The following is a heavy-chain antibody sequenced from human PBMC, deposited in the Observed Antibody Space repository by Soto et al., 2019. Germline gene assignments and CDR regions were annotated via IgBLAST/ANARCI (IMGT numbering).Heavy chain of an antibody. V-gene: IGHV5-10-1*01. J-gene: IGHJ6*02. CDR2: IDASDSYT. Sequence: GESLKISCKGSGYSFTSYWISWVRQMPGKGLEWMGRIDASDSYTNYSPSFQGHVTISTDKSISTAFLQWSSLKASDTAVYYCASEVLTGYPYYYYGMDVWGQGTTVTVSS. D-gene: IGHD3-9*01. CDR3: ASEVLTGYPYYYYGMDV. CDR1: GYSFTSYW.